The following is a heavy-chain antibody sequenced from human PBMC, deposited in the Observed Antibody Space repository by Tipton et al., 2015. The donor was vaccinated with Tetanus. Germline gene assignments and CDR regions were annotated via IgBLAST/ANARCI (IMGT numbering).Heavy chain of an antibody. Sequence: TLSLTCTVSGGSISSGDYYWSWIRQPPGKGLEWIGYIYYSGSTYYNPSLKSRVTISVDTSKNQFSLKLSSVTAADTAVYYCARHPYSYGYRGYYGMDVWGQGTTVTVSS. D-gene: IGHD5-18*01. J-gene: IGHJ6*02. V-gene: IGHV4-30-4*01. CDR1: GGSISSGDYY. CDR3: ARHPYSYGYRGYYGMDV. CDR2: IYYSGST.